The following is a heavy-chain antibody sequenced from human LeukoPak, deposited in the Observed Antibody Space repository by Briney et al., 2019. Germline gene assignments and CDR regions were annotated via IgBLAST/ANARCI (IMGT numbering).Heavy chain of an antibody. J-gene: IGHJ3*02. V-gene: IGHV3-23*01. CDR1: GFTFSSYA. D-gene: IGHD6-13*01. Sequence: GGSLRLSCAASGFTFSSYAMSWVRQAPGKGLEWVSSISGSGGSTYYADSVKGRFTISRDTSKNTLYVQMNSLRAEDTAVYYCAKFGYSSNWLEAFDIWGQGTMVTVSS. CDR2: ISGSGGST. CDR3: AKFGYSSNWLEAFDI.